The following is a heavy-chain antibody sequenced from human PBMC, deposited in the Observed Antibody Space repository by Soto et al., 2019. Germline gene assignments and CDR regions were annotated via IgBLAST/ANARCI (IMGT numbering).Heavy chain of an antibody. D-gene: IGHD3-22*01. V-gene: IGHV1-69*13. CDR1: GGTFSSYA. CDR2: IIPIFGTA. J-gene: IGHJ4*02. Sequence: GASVKVSCKASGGTFSSYAISWVRQAPGQGLEWMGGIIPIFGTANYAQKFQGRVTITADESTSTAYMELSSLRSEDTAVYYCSGSIDYYDSSGYYSPGPDYWGQGTLVTSPQ. CDR3: SGSIDYYDSSGYYSPGPDY.